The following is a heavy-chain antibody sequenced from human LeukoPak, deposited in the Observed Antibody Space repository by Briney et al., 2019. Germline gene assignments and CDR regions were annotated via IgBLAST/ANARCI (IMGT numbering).Heavy chain of an antibody. CDR3: ARDLEVRLVRFWFDP. Sequence: ASVKVSCKASGYTFTSYYMHWVRQAPGQGLEWMGIINPSGGSTSYAQKFQGRVTMTRDMSTSTVYMELSSLRSEDTAVYYCARDLEVRLVRFWFDPWGQGTLVTVSS. J-gene: IGHJ5*02. CDR1: GYTFTSYY. V-gene: IGHV1-46*01. D-gene: IGHD3-10*01. CDR2: INPSGGST.